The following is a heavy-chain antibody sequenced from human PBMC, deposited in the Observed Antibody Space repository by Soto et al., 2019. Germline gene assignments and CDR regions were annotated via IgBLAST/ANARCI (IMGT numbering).Heavy chain of an antibody. CDR1: GYTFTSYA. CDR2: INAGNGNT. Sequence: QVQLVQSGAEEKKPGASVKVSCKASGYTFTSYAMHWVRQAPGQRLEWMGWINAGNGNTKYSQKFQGRVTITRGTAASTADMELSCLRAEDTVVYFCARSIVGVTALDYWGQGTLVTVSS. V-gene: IGHV1-3*05. J-gene: IGHJ4*02. CDR3: ARSIVGVTALDY. D-gene: IGHD2-21*02.